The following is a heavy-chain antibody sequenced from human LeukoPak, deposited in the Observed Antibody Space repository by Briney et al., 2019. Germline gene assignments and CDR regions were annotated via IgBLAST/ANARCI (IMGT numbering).Heavy chain of an antibody. J-gene: IGHJ4*02. D-gene: IGHD1-14*01. V-gene: IGHV3-7*01. CDR1: GFTFSGHW. Sequence: GGSVRLFCAASGFTFSGHWMSWVRQAPGKGLEWVANINQGGSDKYYVDSVKGRFTISRDNANNLLYLQMNSLRGEDTAVYYCTRDRSRAEDDWGQGTLVTVSS. CDR3: TRDRSRAEDD. CDR2: INQGGSDK.